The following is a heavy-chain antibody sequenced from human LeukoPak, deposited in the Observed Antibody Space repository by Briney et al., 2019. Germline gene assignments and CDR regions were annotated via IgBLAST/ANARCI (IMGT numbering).Heavy chain of an antibody. CDR2: INSGSGTNI. Sequence: PGGSLRLSCAASGFSFSSYEMIWVRQAPGKGLEWISYINSGSGTNIFYADSVKGRFTISRDNAKSSLYLQMNTLRAEDTAVYYCARDKDYSESGGHGDWGYYFDYWGQGALVTVSS. CDR1: GFSFSSYE. J-gene: IGHJ4*02. CDR3: ARDKDYSESGGHGDWGYYFDY. V-gene: IGHV3-48*03. D-gene: IGHD3-22*01.